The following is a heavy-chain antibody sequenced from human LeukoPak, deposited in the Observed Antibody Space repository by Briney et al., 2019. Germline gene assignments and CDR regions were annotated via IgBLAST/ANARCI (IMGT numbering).Heavy chain of an antibody. CDR2: IYTSGST. Sequence: SQTLSLTCTVSGGSISSGSYYWSWIRQPAGKGLEWIGRIYTSGSTNYNPSLKSRVTISVDTSKNQFSLKLSSVTAADTAVYYCASGRQTRTGTEYFDLWGRGTLVTVSS. J-gene: IGHJ2*01. CDR1: GGSISSGSYY. V-gene: IGHV4-61*02. D-gene: IGHD1-7*01. CDR3: ASGRQTRTGTEYFDL.